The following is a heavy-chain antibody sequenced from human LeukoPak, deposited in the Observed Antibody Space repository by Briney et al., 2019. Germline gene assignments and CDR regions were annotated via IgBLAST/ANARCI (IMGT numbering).Heavy chain of an antibody. CDR1: GDSISSGDYY. D-gene: IGHD4-11*01. V-gene: IGHV4-31*03. CDR3: ARYRRSNYVDP. J-gene: IGHJ5*02. Sequence: SETLSLTCTVSGDSISSGDYYWSWIRHHPGEGLEWIGYIYYSGSTYYNPSLKSRITISVDTSKNQFSLNIDSVTAADTAVYYCARYRRSNYVDPWGQGTLVTVSS. CDR2: IYYSGST.